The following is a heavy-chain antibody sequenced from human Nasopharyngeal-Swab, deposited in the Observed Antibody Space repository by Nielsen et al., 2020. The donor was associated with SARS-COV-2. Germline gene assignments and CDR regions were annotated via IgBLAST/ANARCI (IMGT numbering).Heavy chain of an antibody. CDR2: MNPNSGNT. CDR3: ARGRQYYDSSAYYSGHDAFDI. D-gene: IGHD3-22*01. CDR1: GYTFTSYD. Sequence: ASVKVSCKASGYTFTSYDINWVRQATGQGLEWMGWMNPNSGNTGYAQKFQGRVTMTRNTSISTAYMELSSLRSEDTAVYYCARGRQYYDSSAYYSGHDAFDIWGQGTKLTVSS. V-gene: IGHV1-8*01. J-gene: IGHJ3*02.